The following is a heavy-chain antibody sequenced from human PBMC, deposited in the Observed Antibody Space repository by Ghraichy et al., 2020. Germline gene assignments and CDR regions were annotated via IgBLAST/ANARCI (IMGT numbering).Heavy chain of an antibody. Sequence: SETLSLTCAVYGGSFSGYYWSWIRQPPGKGLEWIGEINHSGSTNYNPSLKSRVTISVDTSKNQFSLKLSSVTAADTAVYYCARGTRKQLVRFYYYYYYMDVWGKGTTVTVSS. J-gene: IGHJ6*03. D-gene: IGHD6-13*01. V-gene: IGHV4-34*01. CDR2: INHSGST. CDR1: GGSFSGYY. CDR3: ARGTRKQLVRFYYYYYYMDV.